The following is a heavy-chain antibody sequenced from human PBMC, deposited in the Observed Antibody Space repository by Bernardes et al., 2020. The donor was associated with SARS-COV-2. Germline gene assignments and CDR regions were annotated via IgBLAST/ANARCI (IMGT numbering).Heavy chain of an antibody. CDR2: IKQDGSEK. CDR1: GFTFSSYW. D-gene: IGHD2-2*01. Sequence: GGSLRLSCAASGFTFSSYWMSWVRQAPGKGLEWVANIKQDGSEKYYVDSVKGRFTISRDNAKNSLYLQMNILRAEDTAVYYCASSPCSSTSCYYYYGMDVWGQGTTVTVSS. V-gene: IGHV3-7*01. J-gene: IGHJ6*02. CDR3: ASSPCSSTSCYYYYGMDV.